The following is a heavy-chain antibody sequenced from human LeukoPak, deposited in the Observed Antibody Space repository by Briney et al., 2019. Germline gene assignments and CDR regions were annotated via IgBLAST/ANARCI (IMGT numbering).Heavy chain of an antibody. V-gene: IGHV3-15*05. J-gene: IGHJ4*02. CDR3: ATGLKWDQPGGDY. D-gene: IGHD1-26*01. CDR2: IRSNADGGTT. CDR1: GLIFSSAW. Sequence: PGGSLRLSCAASGLIFSSAWMIWVRQAPGRGLEFVGRIRSNADGGTTDYAAPVNGRFTISRDESQDTLHLQMNSLKTEDTAAYYCATGLKWDQPGGDYWGQGTLVTVSS.